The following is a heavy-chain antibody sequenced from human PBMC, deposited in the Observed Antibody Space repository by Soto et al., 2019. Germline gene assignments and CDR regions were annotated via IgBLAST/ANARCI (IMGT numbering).Heavy chain of an antibody. CDR1: GFSFSRHA. CDR3: ARAFIGVAGYFDY. J-gene: IGHJ4*02. V-gene: IGHV3-30-3*01. D-gene: IGHD6-19*01. CDR2: ISYDGSNK. Sequence: GGSLRLSCAASGFSFSRHAMHWVRQAPGKGLEWVAVISYDGSNKYYADSVKGRFTISRDNSKNTVSLQMNSLRGDDTAVYYCARAFIGVAGYFDYWGQGTLVTVSS.